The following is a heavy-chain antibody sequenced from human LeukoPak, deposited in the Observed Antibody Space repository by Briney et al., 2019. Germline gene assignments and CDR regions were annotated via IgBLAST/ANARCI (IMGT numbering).Heavy chain of an antibody. Sequence: GASVKVSCKASGYTFTGYYMHWVRQAPGQGLEWMGWINPNSGGTNYAQKFQGRVTMTRDTSISTAYMELSRLRSDDTAVYYCALVDIVVVVAATRFGYWGQETLVTVSS. D-gene: IGHD2-15*01. V-gene: IGHV1-2*02. CDR1: GYTFTGYY. J-gene: IGHJ4*02. CDR2: INPNSGGT. CDR3: ALVDIVVVVAATRFGY.